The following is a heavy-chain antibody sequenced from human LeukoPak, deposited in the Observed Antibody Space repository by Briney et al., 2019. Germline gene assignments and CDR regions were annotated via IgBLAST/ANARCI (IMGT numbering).Heavy chain of an antibody. J-gene: IGHJ3*02. CDR3: ARHAYCSGGRCFNDAFDM. CDR2: MYDSGST. CDR1: GGSISSDS. Sequence: PSETLSPTFTVSGGSISSDSWGWVPQPPGKGMEWVGYMYDSGSTNYNPSLKSRVTISVDTSKNQFSLNLSSVTAADTAVYFCARHAYCSGGRCFNDAFDMWGQGTMVTVSS. D-gene: IGHD2-15*01. V-gene: IGHV4-59*08.